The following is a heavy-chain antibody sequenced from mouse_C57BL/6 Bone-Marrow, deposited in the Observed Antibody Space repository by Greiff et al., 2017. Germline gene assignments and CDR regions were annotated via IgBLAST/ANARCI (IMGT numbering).Heavy chain of an antibody. J-gene: IGHJ3*01. Sequence: VKLQESGAELVRPGTSVKVSCKASGYAFTNYLIEWVKQRPGQGLEWIGVINPGSGGTNYNEKFKGKATLTADKSSSTAYMQLSSLTSEDSAVYYCSTYYGSKERFAYWGQGTLVTVSA. V-gene: IGHV1-54*01. CDR2: INPGSGGT. D-gene: IGHD1-1*01. CDR1: GYAFTNYL. CDR3: STYYGSKERFAY.